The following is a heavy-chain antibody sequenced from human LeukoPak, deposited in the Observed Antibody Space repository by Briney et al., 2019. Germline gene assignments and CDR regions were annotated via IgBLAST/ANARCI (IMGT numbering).Heavy chain of an antibody. CDR2: ISHSGNS. Sequence: SETLSLTCTVSGYSINSGYYWGWIRQPPGKGLGWIGSISHSGNSYYNPSLKSRVTISLDTSKNQFSLKLSSVTAADPAVYYCARVIAVAGTEYFDYWGQGTLVTVSS. J-gene: IGHJ4*02. V-gene: IGHV4-38-2*02. D-gene: IGHD6-19*01. CDR3: ARVIAVAGTEYFDY. CDR1: GYSINSGYY.